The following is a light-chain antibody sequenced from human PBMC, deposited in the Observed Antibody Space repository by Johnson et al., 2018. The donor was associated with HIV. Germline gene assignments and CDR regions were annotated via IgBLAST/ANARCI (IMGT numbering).Light chain of an antibody. Sequence: QSVLTQPPSVSAAPGQKVTISCSGSSSNVGSNSVSWYRHFPETASKVLTYDNNKRPSGIPERFSGSKSGKSATLRFIGLQTGDEADYYCGRWDSSLMARYVFGTGTKVTVL. CDR2: DNN. CDR1: SSNVGSNS. V-gene: IGLV1-51*01. CDR3: GRWDSSLMARYV. J-gene: IGLJ1*01.